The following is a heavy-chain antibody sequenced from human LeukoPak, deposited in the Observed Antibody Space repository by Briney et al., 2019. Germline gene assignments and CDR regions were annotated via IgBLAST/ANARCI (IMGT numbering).Heavy chain of an antibody. D-gene: IGHD4-23*01. CDR3: ARDRTGGYFDY. J-gene: IGHJ4*02. CDR2: ISGSGGST. Sequence: GGSLRLSCAASGFTFSSYAMSWVRQAPGKGLEWVSAISGSGGSTYYADSMKGRFTISRDNAKNSLYLQMSSLRVEDTAVYYCARDRTGGYFDYWGQGTLVTVSS. V-gene: IGHV3-23*01. CDR1: GFTFSSYA.